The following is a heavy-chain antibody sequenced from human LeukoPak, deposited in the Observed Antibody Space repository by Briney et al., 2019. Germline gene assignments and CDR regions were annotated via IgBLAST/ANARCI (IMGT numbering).Heavy chain of an antibody. D-gene: IGHD5-18*01. CDR3: ARGRIPDY. CDR1: GGSFSGYY. J-gene: IGHJ4*02. CDR2: INHSGST. Sequence: SETLSLTCAVYGGSFSGYYWSWIRQPPGKGLEWIGEINHSGSTNYNPSLKSRVTISVDTSKNQFSLKLSSVTAADTAVYYCARGRIPDYWGQGTLVTVSS. V-gene: IGHV4-34*01.